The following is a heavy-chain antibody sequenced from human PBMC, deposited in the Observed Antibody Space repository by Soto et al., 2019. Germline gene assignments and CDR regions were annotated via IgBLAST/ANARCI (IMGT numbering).Heavy chain of an antibody. CDR1: GFTFSSYA. CDR2: IPSDGSNK. CDR3: ARDTVRGDYAFDI. J-gene: IGHJ3*02. V-gene: IGHV3-30-3*01. Sequence: QVQLVESGGGVVQPGRSLRLSCAASGFTFSSYAMHWVRQAPGKGLEWVAVIPSDGSNKFYADSVKGRFTISRDNSKNTLYLQMSSLRAEDTAVYYCARDTVRGDYAFDIWGQGTMVTVSS. D-gene: IGHD4-17*01.